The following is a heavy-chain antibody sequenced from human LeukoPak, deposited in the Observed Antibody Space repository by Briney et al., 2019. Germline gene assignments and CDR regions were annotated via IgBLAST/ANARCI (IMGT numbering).Heavy chain of an antibody. Sequence: PGRSLRLSCAASGFTFSSYGMHWVRQAPGKGLEWVAVISYEESNKYYADSVKGRFTISRDNSKNTLYLQMNSLRAEDTAVYYCAKDLEQQLDGYYFDYWGQGTLVTVSS. J-gene: IGHJ4*02. CDR2: ISYEESNK. CDR3: AKDLEQQLDGYYFDY. D-gene: IGHD6-13*01. V-gene: IGHV3-30*18. CDR1: GFTFSSYG.